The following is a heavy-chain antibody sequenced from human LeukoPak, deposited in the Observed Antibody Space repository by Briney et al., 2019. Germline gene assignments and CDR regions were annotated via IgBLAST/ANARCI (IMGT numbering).Heavy chain of an antibody. CDR1: GFTFSSYS. J-gene: IGHJ4*02. CDR3: VRLRRNNDRSGYYYYYDY. D-gene: IGHD3-22*01. V-gene: IGHV3-21*01. CDR2: ISSSSSYI. Sequence: GGSLRLSCAASGFTFSSYSMNWVRQAPGKGLEWVSSISSSSSYIYYADSVKGRFTISRDNAKNSLYLQMNSLRAEDTAVYFCVRLRRNNDRSGYYYYYDYWGQGTLVTVSS.